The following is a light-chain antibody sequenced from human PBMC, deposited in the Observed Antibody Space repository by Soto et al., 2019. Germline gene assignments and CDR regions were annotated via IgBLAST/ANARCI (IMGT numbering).Light chain of an antibody. V-gene: IGLV2-14*01. CDR3: TSYTTSNTPYV. Sequence: QSLRTQPASVSGSPGQSITISCSGTSNDVGAYNFVSWYQVHPGRAPKLIISEVTVRPSGISHRFSGSKSGNSASLTISGLQAEDEADYYCTSYTTSNTPYVFGSGTRSPS. J-gene: IGLJ1*01. CDR1: SNDVGAYNF. CDR2: EVT.